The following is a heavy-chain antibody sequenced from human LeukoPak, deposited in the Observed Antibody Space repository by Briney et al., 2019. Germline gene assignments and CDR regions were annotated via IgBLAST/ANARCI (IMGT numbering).Heavy chain of an antibody. D-gene: IGHD6-19*01. CDR3: ARDSGGWYSSNWFDP. CDR1: GYTFTSYG. CDR2: ISGYNGNT. V-gene: IGHV1-18*01. Sequence: ASVKVSCKASGYTFTSYGISWVRQAPGQGLEWMGWISGYNGNTNYAQKLQGRVTMTTDTSTSTAYMELRSLRSDDTAVYYCARDSGGWYSSNWFDPWGQGTLVTVSS. J-gene: IGHJ5*02.